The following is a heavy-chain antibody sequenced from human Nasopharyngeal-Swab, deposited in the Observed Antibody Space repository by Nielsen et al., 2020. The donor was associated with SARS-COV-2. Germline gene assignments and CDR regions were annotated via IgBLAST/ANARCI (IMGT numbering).Heavy chain of an antibody. CDR3: ARALGGSVPAAMGAFDI. D-gene: IGHD2-2*01. CDR2: ISSSSSYI. Sequence: WIRQPPGKGLEWVSSISSSSSYIYYADSVKGRFTISRYNAENSLYLQMNSLRAEDTAVYYCARALGGSVPAAMGAFDIWGQGTMVTVSS. J-gene: IGHJ3*02. V-gene: IGHV3-21*01.